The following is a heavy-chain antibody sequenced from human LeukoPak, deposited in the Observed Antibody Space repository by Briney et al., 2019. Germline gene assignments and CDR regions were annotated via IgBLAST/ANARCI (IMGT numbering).Heavy chain of an antibody. J-gene: IGHJ4*02. CDR3: ARMARRYTNNWYRQYYFDY. V-gene: IGHV4-39*07. CDR2: IYCSGST. Sequence: SETLSLTCTVSGGSISSSSYYWGWIRQPPGKGLEWIGSIYCSGSTYYNPSLKSRVSMSAVASKNQFSLKLSSTTAADTAVYYCARMARRYTNNWYRQYYFDYWGQGTLVTVSS. CDR1: GGSISSSSYY. D-gene: IGHD6-13*01.